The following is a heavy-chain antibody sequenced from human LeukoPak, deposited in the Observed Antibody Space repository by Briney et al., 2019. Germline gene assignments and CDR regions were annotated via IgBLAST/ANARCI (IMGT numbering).Heavy chain of an antibody. CDR2: LNPVGGST. CDR3: ARDIGYCSGGSCYPPYGMDV. D-gene: IGHD2-15*01. CDR1: GYTSTSY. J-gene: IGHJ6*02. Sequence: GASVKVSCKASGYTSTSYLLPGVGKPPDKGLGGMGLLNPVGGSTSYAQKFQGRVTMTRDTSTSTVYMELSSLRSEDTAVYYCARDIGYCSGGSCYPPYGMDVWGQGTTVTVSS. V-gene: IGHV1-46*01.